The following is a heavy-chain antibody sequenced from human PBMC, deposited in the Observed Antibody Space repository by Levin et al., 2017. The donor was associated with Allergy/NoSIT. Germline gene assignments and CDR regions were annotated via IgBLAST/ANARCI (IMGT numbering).Heavy chain of an antibody. CDR2: IDTGGET. V-gene: IGHV3-13*04. Sequence: PGGSLRLSCEASGFPFSSYDMHWVRQVAGKGLEWLAAIDTGGETYYLGAVKGRFTISRENAKNSLYLQINSLRAGDTAVYFCVREGGGDSDIDPLDHWGQGTLVTVSP. CDR1: GFPFSSYD. CDR3: VREGGGDSDIDPLDH. J-gene: IGHJ4*02. D-gene: IGHD3-16*01.